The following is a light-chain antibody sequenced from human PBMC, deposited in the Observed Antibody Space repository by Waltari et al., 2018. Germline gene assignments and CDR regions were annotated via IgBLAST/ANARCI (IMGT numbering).Light chain of an antibody. Sequence: DIQMTQSPYTLSASGGDRVTITCRASQSISSWLAWFQQKPGKAPKLLIQKASSIESGVPSRFSGSGSGTEFTLTSSSLQPYDFATYYCQQYRSFWTFGQGTKVEIK. CDR3: QQYRSFWT. CDR2: KAS. J-gene: IGKJ1*01. V-gene: IGKV1-5*03. CDR1: QSISSW.